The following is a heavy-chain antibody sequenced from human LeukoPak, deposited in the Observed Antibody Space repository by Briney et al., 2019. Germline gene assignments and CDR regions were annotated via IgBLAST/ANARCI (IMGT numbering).Heavy chain of an antibody. CDR3: ASESSGSYYNYFDY. CDR2: VYYRGTT. D-gene: IGHD3-22*01. J-gene: IGHJ4*02. CDR1: GDSISRYH. Sequence: SETLSLTCTVSGDSISRYHWSWLRQPPGKGLEWIGYVYYRGTTNYSPSLKSRVTMSVDTSKNQFSLKLSSVTDADTAVYYCASESSGSYYNYFDYWGQGTLVTVSS. V-gene: IGHV4-59*01.